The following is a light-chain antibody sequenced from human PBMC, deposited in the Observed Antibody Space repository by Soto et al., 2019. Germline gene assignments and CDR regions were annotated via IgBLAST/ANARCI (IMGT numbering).Light chain of an antibody. CDR3: CSYAGSTTFVL. V-gene: IGLV2-23*02. Sequence: QSALTQPASVSGSPGQSITISCTGTSNDVGSYNLVSWYQQHPGKAPKLMIYEASKLPSGVSNRFSGSRSGNTASLTISGLQAEDEADYYCCSYAGSTTFVLFGGGTKVTVL. CDR2: EAS. CDR1: SNDVGSYNL. J-gene: IGLJ2*01.